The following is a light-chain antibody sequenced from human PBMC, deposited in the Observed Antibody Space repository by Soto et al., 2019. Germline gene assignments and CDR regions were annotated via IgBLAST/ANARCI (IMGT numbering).Light chain of an antibody. CDR3: QLYGSSPMFT. CDR2: GAS. J-gene: IGKJ2*01. CDR1: QSVSRSY. Sequence: EIVLTQSPGTLSLSPGERATLSCRASQSVSRSYVAWYQQKPGQAPRLLIYGASSRATGIPDRFSGSGSGTDFTLTISRLEPEDFAVFYCQLYGSSPMFTFGQGTNLEIK. V-gene: IGKV3-20*01.